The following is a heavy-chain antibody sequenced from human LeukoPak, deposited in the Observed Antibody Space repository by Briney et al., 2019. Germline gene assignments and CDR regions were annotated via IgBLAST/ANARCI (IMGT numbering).Heavy chain of an antibody. D-gene: IGHD2-2*01. Sequence: PGGSLRLSCAASGFTFSSYSMNWVRQAPGKGREWVSSISSSSSYIYYADSVKGRFTISRDNAKNSLYLQMNSLRAEDTAVYYCARDPLSGDAFDIWGQGTMVTVSS. CDR2: ISSSSSYI. CDR1: GFTFSSYS. CDR3: ARDPLSGDAFDI. J-gene: IGHJ3*02. V-gene: IGHV3-21*01.